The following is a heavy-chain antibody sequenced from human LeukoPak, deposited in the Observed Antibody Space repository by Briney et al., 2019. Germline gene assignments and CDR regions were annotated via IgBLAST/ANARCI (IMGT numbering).Heavy chain of an antibody. CDR1: GFIFSNYW. J-gene: IGHJ4*02. CDR3: ASGSHFNY. V-gene: IGHV3-7*01. CDR2: MKEDGSET. Sequence: GGSLRLSCAASGFIFSNYWMSWVRQAPGKGLEWVANMKEDGSETYYEDSVKGRFSIFRDNTKQSLYLQMNGLRADDTAVYYCASGSHFNYWGQGTLVTVSS.